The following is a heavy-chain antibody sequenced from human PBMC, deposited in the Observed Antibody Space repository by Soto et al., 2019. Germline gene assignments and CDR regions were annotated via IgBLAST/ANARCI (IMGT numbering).Heavy chain of an antibody. Sequence: SLKVSCKASGGTFSSYAISWVRQAPGQGLEWMGGIIPTFGTANYAQKFQGRVTITADESTSTAYMKLSSLRSEDTAVYYCARDSSGRGWFDPWGQGTLVTVSS. V-gene: IGHV1-69*13. D-gene: IGHD6-19*01. J-gene: IGHJ5*02. CDR1: GGTFSSYA. CDR3: ARDSSGRGWFDP. CDR2: IIPTFGTA.